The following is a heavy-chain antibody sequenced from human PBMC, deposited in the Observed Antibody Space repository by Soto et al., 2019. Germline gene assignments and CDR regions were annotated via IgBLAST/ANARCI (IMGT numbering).Heavy chain of an antibody. CDR2: IYYSGST. CDR3: ARVPYSNYYYYYGMDV. CDR1: GGSISSYY. D-gene: IGHD4-4*01. Sequence: SETLSLTCTVSGGSISSYYWSWIRQPPGKGLEWIGYIYYSGSTNYNPSLKSRVTISVDTSKNQFSLKLSSVTAADTAVYYCARVPYSNYYYYYGMDVWGQGTTVTVSS. J-gene: IGHJ6*02. V-gene: IGHV4-59*01.